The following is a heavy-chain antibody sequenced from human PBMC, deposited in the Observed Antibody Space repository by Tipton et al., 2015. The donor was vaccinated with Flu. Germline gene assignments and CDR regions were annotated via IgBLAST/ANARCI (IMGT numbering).Heavy chain of an antibody. V-gene: IGHV4-39*07. CDR3: ARDIAAGRRRGGFDY. J-gene: IGHJ4*02. CDR1: GGSISSSSYY. Sequence: TLSLTCTVSGGSISSSSYYWGWIRQPPGKGLEWIGSIYYSGSTYYNPSLKSRVTISVDTSQNQFSLKLSSVTAADTAVCYCARDIAAGRRRGGFDYWGQGTLVTVSS. D-gene: IGHD6-13*01. CDR2: IYYSGST.